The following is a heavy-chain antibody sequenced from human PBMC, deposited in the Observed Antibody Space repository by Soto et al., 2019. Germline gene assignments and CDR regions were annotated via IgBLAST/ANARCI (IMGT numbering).Heavy chain of an antibody. CDR3: AKEAVAGNGMDV. D-gene: IGHD6-19*01. CDR2: IIPIFGTA. CDR1: GGTFSSYS. Sequence: SVKVSCKACGGTFSSYSISWVRQAPGQGLEWMGGIIPIFGTANYAQKFQGRVTITADESTSTAYMELSSLRSEDTAVYYCAKEAVAGNGMDVWGQGTTVTVSS. V-gene: IGHV1-69*13. J-gene: IGHJ6*02.